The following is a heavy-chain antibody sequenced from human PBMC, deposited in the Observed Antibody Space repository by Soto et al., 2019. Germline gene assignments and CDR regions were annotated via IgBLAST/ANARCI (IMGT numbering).Heavy chain of an antibody. Sequence: QVQLVQSGAEVKKPGASVKVSCKASGYTFTSYGISWVRQAPGQGLEWMGWISAYNGNTNYAQKLQDRVTMTTDTSTSTAYMELRSLRSDDTAVYYCARDLRAIGYCSGGSCYDAFDIWGQGTMVTVSS. J-gene: IGHJ3*02. D-gene: IGHD2-15*01. CDR1: GYTFTSYG. CDR3: ARDLRAIGYCSGGSCYDAFDI. V-gene: IGHV1-18*04. CDR2: ISAYNGNT.